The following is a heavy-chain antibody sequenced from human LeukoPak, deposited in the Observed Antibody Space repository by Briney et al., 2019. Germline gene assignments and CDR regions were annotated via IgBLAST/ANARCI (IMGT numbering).Heavy chain of an antibody. CDR2: ISSSGSTI. CDR1: GFTLSSYE. D-gene: IGHD3-10*01. Sequence: GGSLRLSCAASGFTLSSYEMNWVRQAPGKGLEWVSYISSSGSTIYYADSVKSRFIISRDNAKNSLYLQMNSLRAEDTAVYYCARDKDMVRGIWNYYFGMDVWGQGTTVTVSS. V-gene: IGHV3-48*03. CDR3: ARDKDMVRGIWNYYFGMDV. J-gene: IGHJ6*02.